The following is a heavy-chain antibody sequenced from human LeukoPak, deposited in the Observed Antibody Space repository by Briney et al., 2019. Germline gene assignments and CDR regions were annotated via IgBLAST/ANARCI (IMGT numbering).Heavy chain of an antibody. CDR3: ARGPTLTGYSSSWYRY. CDR2: INHSGST. CDR1: GGSFSGYY. D-gene: IGHD6-13*01. V-gene: IGHV4-34*01. Sequence: PSETLSLTCAVYGGSFSGYYWSWIRHPPGKGLEWIGEINHSGSTNYNPSLKSRVTISVDTSKNQFSLKLSSVTAADTAVYYCARGPTLTGYSSSWYRYWGQGTLSPSPQ. J-gene: IGHJ4*02.